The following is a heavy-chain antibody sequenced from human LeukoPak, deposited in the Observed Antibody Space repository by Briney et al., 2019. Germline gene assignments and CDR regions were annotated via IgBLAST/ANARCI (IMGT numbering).Heavy chain of an antibody. J-gene: IGHJ6*03. CDR2: INPNSGGT. CDR1: GYTFTGYY. CDR3: ARVEEGYGSGRRENYYYYMDV. Sequence: ASVKVSCKASGYTFTGYYMHWVRQAPGQGLEWMGWINPNSGGTNYAQKFQGRVTITVDTSKNQLSLKLSSVTAADTAVYYCARVEEGYGSGRRENYYYYMDVWGKGTTVTISS. V-gene: IGHV1-2*02. D-gene: IGHD3-10*01.